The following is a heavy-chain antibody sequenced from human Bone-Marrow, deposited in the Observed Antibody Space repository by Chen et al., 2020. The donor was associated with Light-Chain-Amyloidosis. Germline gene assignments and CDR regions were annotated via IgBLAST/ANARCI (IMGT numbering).Heavy chain of an antibody. CDR1: GFTLSRYF. CDR3: ARESSVAAPYYLDY. J-gene: IGHJ4*02. D-gene: IGHD6-25*01. V-gene: IGHV3-7*01. Sequence: EVRLVESGGGLVQPGGSLRLSCAASGFTLSRYFMSWGRQAPGTGREWVANIREDGNEKDYVQSVHGRFTISRDNAKNAVYLQMRSLGAEDSAIYFCARESSVAAPYYLDYWGQGIRVTVSA. CDR2: IREDGNEK.